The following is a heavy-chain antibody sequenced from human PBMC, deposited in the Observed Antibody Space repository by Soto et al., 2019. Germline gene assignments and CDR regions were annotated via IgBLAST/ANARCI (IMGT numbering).Heavy chain of an antibody. Sequence: SETLSLTSAVYGGSFSGSYWSGRRQPPGTGLEWIGEINHSGSTNYNPSLKSRVTISVDTSKNQFSLKLSSVTAADTAVYYCARGGELLWFGELSRSDYYGMDVWGQGTTVT. CDR3: ARGGELLWFGELSRSDYYGMDV. CDR1: GGSFSGSY. V-gene: IGHV4-34*01. J-gene: IGHJ6*02. CDR2: INHSGST. D-gene: IGHD3-10*01.